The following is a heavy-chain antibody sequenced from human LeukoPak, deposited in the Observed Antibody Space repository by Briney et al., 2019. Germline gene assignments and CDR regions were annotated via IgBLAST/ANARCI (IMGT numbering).Heavy chain of an antibody. J-gene: IGHJ4*02. D-gene: IGHD6-13*01. CDR3: ARDTGYSSSWYYGDFDY. Sequence: GASVKVSCKASGYTFTGYYMHWVRQAPGQGLEWMGRINPNSVCTNYAQKFQGRVTMTRDTSISTAYMELSTLRSDDTAVYYCARDTGYSSSWYYGDFDYWGQGTLVTVSS. CDR2: INPNSVCT. CDR1: GYTFTGYY. V-gene: IGHV1-2*06.